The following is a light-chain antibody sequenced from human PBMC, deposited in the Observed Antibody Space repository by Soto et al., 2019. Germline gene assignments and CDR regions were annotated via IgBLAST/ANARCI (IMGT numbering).Light chain of an antibody. J-gene: IGLJ2*01. CDR2: DVS. V-gene: IGLV2-14*03. CDR3: SSYGASSTL. CDR1: SSDIGGYNY. Sequence: QSVLTQPASVSGSPGQSITISCTGSSSDIGGYNYVSWYQQHPGKAPKLLIYDVSYRPSGISARFSGSKSGNTASLTISGLQPEDEADYYCSSYGASSTLFGGGTKLTVL.